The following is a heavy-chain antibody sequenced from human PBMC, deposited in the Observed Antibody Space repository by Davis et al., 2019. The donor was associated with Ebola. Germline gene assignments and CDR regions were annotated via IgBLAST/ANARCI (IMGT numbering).Heavy chain of an antibody. D-gene: IGHD3-22*01. CDR3: ARTPPLYYYDSSGYYQRGGWFDP. CDR2: IYYSGST. V-gene: IGHV4-59*01. CDR1: GGSISSYY. Sequence: MPSETLSLTCTVSGGSISSYYWSWIRQPPGKGLEWIGYIYYSGSTNYNPSLKSRVTISVDTSKNQFSLKLSSVTAADTAVYYCARTPPLYYYDSSGYYQRGGWFDPWGQGTLVTVSS. J-gene: IGHJ5*02.